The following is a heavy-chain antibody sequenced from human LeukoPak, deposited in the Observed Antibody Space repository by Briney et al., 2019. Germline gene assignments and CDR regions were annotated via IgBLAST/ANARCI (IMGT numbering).Heavy chain of an antibody. V-gene: IGHV1-18*04. CDR1: GYTFTTYG. CDR3: ARYSSSWYHYMDV. D-gene: IGHD6-13*01. J-gene: IGHJ6*03. CDR2: INTYKGTT. Sequence: ASVKVSCKAIGYTFTTYGIAWVRQAPGQGLEWMGWINTYKGTTNYTQKFQGRVAMTTDTSTSTAYMELRSLRSDDTAVYYCARYSSSWYHYMDVWGKGTTVTVSS.